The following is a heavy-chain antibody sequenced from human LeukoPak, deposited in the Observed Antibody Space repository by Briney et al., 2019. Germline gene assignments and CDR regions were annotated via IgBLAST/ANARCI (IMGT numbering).Heavy chain of an antibody. CDR1: GYTFTGYY. V-gene: IGHV1-69*04. Sequence: ASVKVSCKASGYTFTGYYMHWVRQAPGQGLEWMGRIIPIFGIANYAQKFQGRVTITADKSTSTAYMELSSLRSEDTAVYYCARDSAEWLFDYWGQGTLVTVSS. CDR2: IIPIFGIA. J-gene: IGHJ4*02. CDR3: ARDSAEWLFDY. D-gene: IGHD5-24*01.